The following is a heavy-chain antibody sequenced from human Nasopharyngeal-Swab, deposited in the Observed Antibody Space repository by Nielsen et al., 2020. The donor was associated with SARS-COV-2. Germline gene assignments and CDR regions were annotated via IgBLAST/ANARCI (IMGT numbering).Heavy chain of an antibody. CDR1: GYSFISYW. Sequence: GESLKISCKGSGYSFISYWISWVRQMPGKGLEWMGRIDPSDSYTNYSPSFQGHVTISADKSISTAYLQWSSLKASDTAMYYCARRDCSSTSCSHYYYYGMDVWGQGTTVTVSS. CDR2: IDPSDSYT. D-gene: IGHD2-2*01. J-gene: IGHJ6*02. V-gene: IGHV5-10-1*01. CDR3: ARRDCSSTSCSHYYYYGMDV.